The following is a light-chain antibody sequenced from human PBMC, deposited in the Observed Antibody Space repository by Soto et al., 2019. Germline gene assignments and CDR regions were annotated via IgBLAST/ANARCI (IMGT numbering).Light chain of an antibody. CDR1: QSMTSNF. J-gene: IGKJ2*01. V-gene: IGKV3-20*01. CDR3: QQYGRSPLMYT. CDR2: GAS. Sequence: EIVLTQSPGTLSLSPGERATLSCRASQSMTSNFLAWYQQKPGQAPRLLIYGASTRAAGVPDRFSGSGSGTDFTLTITRLEPEDFAVYYCQQYGRSPLMYTFGQGTKLGV.